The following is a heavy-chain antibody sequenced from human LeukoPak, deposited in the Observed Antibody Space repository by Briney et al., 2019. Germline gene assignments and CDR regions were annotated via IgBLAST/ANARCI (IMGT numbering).Heavy chain of an antibody. D-gene: IGHD3-9*01. V-gene: IGHV5-51*01. CDR2: IYPGDSDT. Sequence: GESLNVSCKGSGYSFTSYWIGWVRQMPGKGLEWMGIIYPGDSDTRYSPSFQGQVTISADKSISTAYLQWSSLKASDTAMYYCARQSRLTYYDILTGYPHDAFDIWGQGTMVTVSS. J-gene: IGHJ3*02. CDR3: ARQSRLTYYDILTGYPHDAFDI. CDR1: GYSFTSYW.